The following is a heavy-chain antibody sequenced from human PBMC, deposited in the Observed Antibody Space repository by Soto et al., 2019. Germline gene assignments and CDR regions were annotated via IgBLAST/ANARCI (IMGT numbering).Heavy chain of an antibody. CDR2: VFHAGNT. V-gene: IGHV4-4*02. D-gene: IGHD1-26*01. J-gene: IGHJ4*02. Sequence: SETLSLTCEVSGVSITSDNWFSWVRQSPTKGLEWIGEVFHAGNTNYNPSLKSRATISVDRSRNQFSLKLSSVTAADTAVYYCAREDSGSYLVYWGQGTLVTVSS. CDR3: AREDSGSYLVY. CDR1: GVSITSDNW.